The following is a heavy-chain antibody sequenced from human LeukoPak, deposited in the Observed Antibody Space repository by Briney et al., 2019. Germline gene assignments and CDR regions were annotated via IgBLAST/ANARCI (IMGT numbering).Heavy chain of an antibody. CDR3: ARHGYYDSSGYHFDY. J-gene: IGHJ4*02. Sequence: SSETLSLTCAVYGGSFSGYYWSWIRQPPGRGLEWIGYIYHSGSTNYNPSLKSRVSISVDTSKNQFSLKLSSVTAADTAVYYCARHGYYDSSGYHFDYWGQGTLVTVSS. CDR1: GGSFSGYY. D-gene: IGHD3-22*01. CDR2: IYHSGST. V-gene: IGHV4-59*08.